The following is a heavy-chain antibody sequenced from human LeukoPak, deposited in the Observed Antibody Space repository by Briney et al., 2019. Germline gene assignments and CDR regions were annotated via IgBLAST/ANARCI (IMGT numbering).Heavy chain of an antibody. J-gene: IGHJ3*02. CDR1: GYTFTSYD. D-gene: IGHD3-10*01. V-gene: IGHV1-8*03. CDR2: MNPNSGNT. Sequence: ASVKVSCKASGYTFTSYDINWVRQATGQGLEWMGWMNPNSGNTGYAQKFQGRVTITRNTSISTAYMELSSLRSEDTAVYYCARGDYYGSGSYYNDAFDIWGQGTMVTVSS. CDR3: ARGDYYGSGSYYNDAFDI.